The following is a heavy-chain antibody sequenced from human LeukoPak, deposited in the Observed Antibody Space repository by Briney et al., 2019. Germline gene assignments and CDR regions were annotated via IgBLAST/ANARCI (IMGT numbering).Heavy chain of an antibody. Sequence: ASVKVSCKASGGTFSSYAISWVRQAPGQGLEWMGRIIPILGIANYAQKFQGRVTITADKSTSTAYMELSSLRSEDTAVYYCARGGYIAVAGTDWGQGALVTVSS. CDR3: ARGGYIAVAGTD. V-gene: IGHV1-69*04. CDR1: GGTFSSYA. CDR2: IIPILGIA. D-gene: IGHD6-19*01. J-gene: IGHJ4*02.